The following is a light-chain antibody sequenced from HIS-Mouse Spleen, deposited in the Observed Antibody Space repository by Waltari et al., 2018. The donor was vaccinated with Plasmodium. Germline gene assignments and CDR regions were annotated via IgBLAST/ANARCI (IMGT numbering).Light chain of an antibody. CDR3: QAWDSSTDYV. CDR2: QAS. V-gene: IGLV3-1*01. Sequence: SYELTQPPSVSVSPGQTASITCSGDKLGDKYACWYQQKPGQSPVLVIYQASKRPSGIPERFSGPNSGNTATLTISGTQAMDEADYYCQAWDSSTDYVFGTGTKVTVL. CDR1: KLGDKY. J-gene: IGLJ1*01.